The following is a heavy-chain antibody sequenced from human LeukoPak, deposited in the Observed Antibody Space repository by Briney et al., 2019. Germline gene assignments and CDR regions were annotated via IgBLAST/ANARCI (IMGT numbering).Heavy chain of an antibody. CDR2: MSAGGSS. Sequence: GGSLRLSCAASGFAFSNYAMSWVRQAPGKGLEWVSVMSAGGSSYYADSVKGRFTISRDYSKNTVYLQMNGLRAEDTAVYYCAKEGAVAGPFDYWGQGTLVTVSS. CDR3: AKEGAVAGPFDY. J-gene: IGHJ4*02. V-gene: IGHV3-23*01. D-gene: IGHD6-19*01. CDR1: GFAFSNYA.